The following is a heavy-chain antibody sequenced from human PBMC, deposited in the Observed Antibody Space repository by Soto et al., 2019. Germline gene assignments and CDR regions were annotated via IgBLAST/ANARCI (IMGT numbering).Heavy chain of an antibody. CDR3: ARHPSDAFDI. J-gene: IGHJ3*02. V-gene: IGHV4-34*01. CDR1: GGSFSGYY. Sequence: QVQLQQWGAGLLKPSETLSLTCAVYGGSFSGYYWSWIRQPPGKGLEWIGEINHSGSTNYNPSLKSRVPISVDTSKNQFSLKLSSVTAADTAVYYCARHPSDAFDIWGQGTMVTVSS. CDR2: INHSGST.